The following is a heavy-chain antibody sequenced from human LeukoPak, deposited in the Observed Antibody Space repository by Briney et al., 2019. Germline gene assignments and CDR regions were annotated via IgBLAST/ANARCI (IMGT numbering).Heavy chain of an antibody. CDR3: ARRVVVRKLYYFDY. J-gene: IGHJ4*02. CDR2: IKQDGSEK. V-gene: IGHV3-7*01. Sequence: GGSLRLSCAASGLTFSSYWMSWVRQAPGKGLEWVANIKQDGSEKYYVDSVKGRFTISRDNAKNSLYLQMNSLRAEDTAVYYCARRVVVRKLYYFDYWGQGTLVTVSS. CDR1: GLTFSSYW. D-gene: IGHD3-22*01.